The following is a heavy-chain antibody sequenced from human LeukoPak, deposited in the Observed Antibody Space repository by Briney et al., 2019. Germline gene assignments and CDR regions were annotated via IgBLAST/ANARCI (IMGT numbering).Heavy chain of an antibody. D-gene: IGHD2-2*01. Sequence: SETLSLTCTVSGXSXSRSSYYWGWXRQPPXXGXEWIGSISYSGSTYHNPSLKSRVTISVDTSKNRFSLRLSSVTAADTAVYYCASRVVPAAYGYWGQGTLVTVSS. CDR1: GXSXSRSSYY. J-gene: IGHJ4*02. CDR3: ASRVVPAAYGY. V-gene: IGHV4-39*01. CDR2: ISYSGST.